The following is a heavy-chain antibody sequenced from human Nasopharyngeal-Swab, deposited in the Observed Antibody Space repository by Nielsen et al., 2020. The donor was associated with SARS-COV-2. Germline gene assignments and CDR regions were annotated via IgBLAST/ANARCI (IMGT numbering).Heavy chain of an antibody. J-gene: IGHJ4*02. CDR2: INHSGST. CDR3: ARTEDCSSTSCYDYFDY. V-gene: IGHV4-34*01. Sequence: WIRQPPGKGLEWIGEINHSGSTNYNPSLKSRVTISVDTSKNQFSLKLSSVTAADTAVYYCARTEDCSSTSCYDYFDYWGQGTLVTVSS. D-gene: IGHD2-2*01.